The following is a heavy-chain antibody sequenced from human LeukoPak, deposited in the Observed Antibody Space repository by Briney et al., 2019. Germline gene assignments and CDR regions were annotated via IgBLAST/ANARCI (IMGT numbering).Heavy chain of an antibody. V-gene: IGHV4-4*07. D-gene: IGHD3-16*01. J-gene: IGHJ4*02. CDR3: ARDLTARGSFDY. CDR1: GVSVTNYY. CDR2: NYPTGDT. Sequence: SETLSLTCSVSGVSVTNYYWSWVRQPAGKRLEWIGRNYPTGDTIYNPSPKSRVTMSVDMSKNHLSLKLTSVTAADAAVYYCARDLTARGSFDYWGQGILVSVSS.